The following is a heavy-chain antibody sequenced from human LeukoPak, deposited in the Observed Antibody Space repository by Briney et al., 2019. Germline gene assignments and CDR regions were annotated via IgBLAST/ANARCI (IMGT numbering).Heavy chain of an antibody. CDR3: ARSHSGSYAGWFDP. CDR1: GYTFATQW. J-gene: IGHJ5*02. Sequence: GESLKISCKASGYTFATQWIGWVRQMPGKGLEWMGIIYPDDSDTTYSPSFQGQVTISADKSISTAYLQWDSLKASDTAMYYCARSHSGSYAGWFDPWGQGTLVTVSS. D-gene: IGHD1-26*01. V-gene: IGHV5-51*01. CDR2: IYPDDSDT.